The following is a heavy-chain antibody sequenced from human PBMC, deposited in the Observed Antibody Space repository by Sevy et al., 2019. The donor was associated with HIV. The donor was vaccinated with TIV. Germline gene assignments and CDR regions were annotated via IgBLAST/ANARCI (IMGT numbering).Heavy chain of an antibody. CDR2: ISSSGSTI. V-gene: IGHV3-48*03. CDR1: GFTFSSYE. Sequence: GGSLRLSCAASGFTFSSYEMNWVRQAPGKGLEWVSYISSSGSTIYYADSVKGRFTISRDNAKNSLYLQMNSLRAEDTAVYYCARDFSGVVIIHFDYWGQRTLVTVSS. J-gene: IGHJ4*02. D-gene: IGHD3-3*01. CDR3: ARDFSGVVIIHFDY.